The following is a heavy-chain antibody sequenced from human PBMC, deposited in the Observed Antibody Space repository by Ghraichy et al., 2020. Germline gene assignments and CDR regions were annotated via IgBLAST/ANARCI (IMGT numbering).Heavy chain of an antibody. CDR2: ISGSGGGT. D-gene: IGHD6-13*01. CDR1: GFSFRSYA. J-gene: IGHJ4*02. Sequence: GGSLRLSCAASGFSFRSYAMSWVRQPPGKGVEWVSGISGSGGGTYYADSVKGRFTISRDNSKNTLYLQMKSLRAEDTAVYYCAKNRASWYSYYWGQGTLVTVSS. V-gene: IGHV3-23*01. CDR3: AKNRASWYSYY.